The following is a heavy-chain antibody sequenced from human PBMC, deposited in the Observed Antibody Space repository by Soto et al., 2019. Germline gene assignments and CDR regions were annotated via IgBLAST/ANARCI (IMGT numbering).Heavy chain of an antibody. CDR1: GDSVSSDSVA. CDR2: TYYRSKWYN. V-gene: IGHV6-1*01. Sequence: SQTLSLTCAISGDSVSSDSVAWNWIRQSPSRGLEWLGRTYYRSKWYNDYAVSVKSRITINSDTSKNQFSLHLNSVTPEDTAVYYCASDQTYNNWAKWFAPWGQGTLATVSS. J-gene: IGHJ5*02. D-gene: IGHD1-1*01. CDR3: ASDQTYNNWAKWFAP.